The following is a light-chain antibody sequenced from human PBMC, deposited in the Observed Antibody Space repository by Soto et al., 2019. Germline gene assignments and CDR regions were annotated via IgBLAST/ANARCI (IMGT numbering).Light chain of an antibody. V-gene: IGKV3-11*01. Sequence: EIVLTQSPATLSLSPGERATLACRASQSVSNFLAWYQQKPGQAPRLLISDASNRAAGIPGRFSGSGSGTDFSLTISSLEPEDFAVDYCQQRSNWPWTFGQGTKVEIK. J-gene: IGKJ1*01. CDR3: QQRSNWPWT. CDR2: DAS. CDR1: QSVSNF.